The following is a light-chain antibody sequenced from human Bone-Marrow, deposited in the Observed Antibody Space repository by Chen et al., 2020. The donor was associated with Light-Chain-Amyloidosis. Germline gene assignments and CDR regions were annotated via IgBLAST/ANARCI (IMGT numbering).Light chain of an antibody. CDR2: EDD. J-gene: IGLJ3*02. CDR1: SGSIATNY. V-gene: IGLV6-57*01. CDR3: QSYQGSSQGV. Sequence: NFMLTQPHSVSESPGKTVISSCTRSSGSIATNYVQWYQQRPGSSPTTVSYEDDQRPSGVPDRFSGSIDRSSNPASLTISGLKTEDEADYYCQSYQGSSQGVFGGGTKLTVL.